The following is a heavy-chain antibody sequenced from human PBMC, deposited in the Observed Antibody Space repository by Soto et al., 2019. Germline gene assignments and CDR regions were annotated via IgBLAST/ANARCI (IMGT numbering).Heavy chain of an antibody. D-gene: IGHD5-18*01. CDR2: IDPSNSYT. CDR3: AFLDTSLDFDF. V-gene: IGHV5-10-1*01. J-gene: IGHJ4*02. CDR1: GYRLTSYW. Sequence: GESLKISCKGSGYRLTSYWISWVRQMPGKGLEWMGRIDPSNSYTHYSPSFHGHVTISADNSISTAYLQWSNLRASDTAIYYCAFLDTSLDFDFWGQGTQVTVSS.